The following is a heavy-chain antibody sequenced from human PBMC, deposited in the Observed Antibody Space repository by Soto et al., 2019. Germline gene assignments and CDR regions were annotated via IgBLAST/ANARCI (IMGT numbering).Heavy chain of an antibody. CDR1: GGSISTSDYS. Sequence: QLQLQESGSGLVRPSQTLSLTCVVSGGSISTSDYSWSWIRQAPGRGLEWIGSIYQSGRTYNIPSLKSRAPLSLDKSKNQFSLKITSAVAADTARYYCAREMTIFGVAPGGGVDVWGQGTTVTVSS. D-gene: IGHD3-3*01. CDR3: AREMTIFGVAPGGGVDV. V-gene: IGHV4-30-2*01. J-gene: IGHJ6*02. CDR2: IYQSGRT.